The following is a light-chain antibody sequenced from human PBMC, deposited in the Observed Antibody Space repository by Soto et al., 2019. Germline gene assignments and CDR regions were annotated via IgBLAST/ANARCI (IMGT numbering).Light chain of an antibody. J-gene: IGKJ3*01. CDR3: QQRGDWPAT. CDR1: QIISSTY. V-gene: IGKV3D-20*02. CDR2: GAS. Sequence: DIVLTQSPGTLSLSPGERATLSCRASQIISSTYLGWYQQKPGQAPRLLIYGASSRATGIPDRFSGSGSGTDFTLTISRLEPEDFAVYYCQQRGDWPATFGPGTKVEIK.